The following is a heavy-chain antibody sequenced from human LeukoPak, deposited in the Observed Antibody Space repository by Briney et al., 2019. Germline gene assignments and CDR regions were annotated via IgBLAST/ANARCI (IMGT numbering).Heavy chain of an antibody. D-gene: IGHD1-1*01. V-gene: IGHV3-48*04. Sequence: GGSLRLSCTASGFSFSTYSMNWVRQAPGKGLEGVSYIVGSSRNIYYADSVKGRFTISRDNAKNSLYLQMDSLRAEDTAVYHCATDSPETAAFDYWGQGTLVTVSS. CDR1: GFSFSTYS. CDR3: ATDSPETAAFDY. CDR2: IVGSSRNI. J-gene: IGHJ4*02.